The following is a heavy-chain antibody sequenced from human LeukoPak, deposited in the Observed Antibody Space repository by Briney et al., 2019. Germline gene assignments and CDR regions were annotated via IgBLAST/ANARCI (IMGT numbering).Heavy chain of an antibody. CDR2: IYTSGST. CDR1: GGSISSYY. CDR3: ASARTTAFMDV. D-gene: IGHD2-2*01. Sequence: SETLSHTCTVSGGSISSYYWSWIRQPAGKGLEWIGRIYTSGSTNYNPSLKSRVTMSVDTSKNQFSLKLGSVTAADTAVYYCASARTTAFMDVWGKGTTVTVSS. J-gene: IGHJ6*04. V-gene: IGHV4-4*07.